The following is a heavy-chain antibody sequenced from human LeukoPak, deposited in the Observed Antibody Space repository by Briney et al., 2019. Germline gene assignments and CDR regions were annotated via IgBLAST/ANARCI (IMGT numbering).Heavy chain of an antibody. CDR2: TYYRSKWYN. CDR1: GDSVSSGGPT. V-gene: IGHV6-1*01. Sequence: SQTLSLTCAISGDSVSSGGPTWNWIRQSPSRGLEWLGRTYYRSKWYNDYAVSVKSRISIDPDTSKNQFSLQLNSVIPEDTAVXXCARDKSYFDYWGQGTLVTVSS. CDR3: ARDKSYFDY. J-gene: IGHJ4*02.